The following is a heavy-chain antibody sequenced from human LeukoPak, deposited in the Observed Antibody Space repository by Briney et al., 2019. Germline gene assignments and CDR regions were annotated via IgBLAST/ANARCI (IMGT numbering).Heavy chain of an antibody. J-gene: IGHJ4*02. V-gene: IGHV1-18*01. D-gene: IGHD3-9*01. CDR3: ARDQYYDILTGLEKFDY. Sequence: ASVKVSCKASGYTFTSYGISCVRQALPQGLECMGWISAYNGNTNYAQKRQGRVTMTTDTSTSTAYMEPRSLGSDDTAVYCCARDQYYDILTGLEKFDYWGQGTLVTVSS. CDR1: GYTFTSYG. CDR2: ISAYNGNT.